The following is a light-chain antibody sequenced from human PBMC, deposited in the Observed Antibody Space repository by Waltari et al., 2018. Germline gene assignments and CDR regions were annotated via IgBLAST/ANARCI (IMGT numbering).Light chain of an antibody. J-gene: IGLJ3*02. CDR1: NSNIATNY. CDR3: AAWDDSLSGWV. V-gene: IGLV1-47*01. CDR2: RNN. Sequence: QSVLTQPPSASGTPGQTVTISCSGSNSNIATNYVCWYQQVPETAPNLLLYRNNQRPSGVPDRFSGSKSGTSASLAISGLRSEDEADYYCAAWDDSLSGWVFGGGTK.